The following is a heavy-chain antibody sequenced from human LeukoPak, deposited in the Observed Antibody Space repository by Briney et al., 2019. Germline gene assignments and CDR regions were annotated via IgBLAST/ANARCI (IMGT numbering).Heavy chain of an antibody. D-gene: IGHD6-6*01. CDR2: INSDGSST. J-gene: IGHJ4*02. CDR3: ARDRVSTVHPIYY. Sequence: GGSLRLSCAASGFTFSSYWMHWVRQAPGKGLVWVSRINSDGSSTSYADSVKGRFTISRDNAKNTLYLQMDSLRAEDTAVYYCARDRVSTVHPIYYWGQGTLVTVSS. CDR1: GFTFSSYW. V-gene: IGHV3-74*01.